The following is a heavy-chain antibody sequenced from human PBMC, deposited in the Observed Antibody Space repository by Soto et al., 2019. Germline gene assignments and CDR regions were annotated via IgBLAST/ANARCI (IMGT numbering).Heavy chain of an antibody. D-gene: IGHD5-12*01. J-gene: IGHJ6*02. CDR2: ISTYNGDT. CDR3: AREGVAPYYYYGMDV. CDR1: GYTVTRSG. V-gene: IGHV1-18*01. Sequence: GAPVKASSKAPGYTVTRSGSIWVRQYPGQGLEWMGWISTYNGDTNYAQTFQGRVTMTTGTSTSTVYMELRSLRSDDTAVYYCAREGVAPYYYYGMDVWGQGTPVTVSS.